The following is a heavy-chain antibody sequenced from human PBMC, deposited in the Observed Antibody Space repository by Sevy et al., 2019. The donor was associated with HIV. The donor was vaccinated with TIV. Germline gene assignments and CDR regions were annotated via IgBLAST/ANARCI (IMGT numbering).Heavy chain of an antibody. CDR3: ARGDDYIWGKYRYTGNHWFDP. Sequence: GGSLRLSCTASEFTFNNYWMHWVRQAPGKGLVWVSRINSDGSRTSYANSVKGRFTISRDNAKNTLYLQMNSLRAEDTAMYYCARGDDYIWGKYRYTGNHWFDPWGQGTLVTVSS. J-gene: IGHJ5*02. V-gene: IGHV3-74*01. CDR2: INSDGSRT. D-gene: IGHD3-16*02. CDR1: EFTFNNYW.